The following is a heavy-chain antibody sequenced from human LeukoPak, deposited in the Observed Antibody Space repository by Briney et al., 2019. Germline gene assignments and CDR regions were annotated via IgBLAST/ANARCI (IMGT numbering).Heavy chain of an antibody. D-gene: IGHD3-9*01. CDR2: INPNSGGT. Sequence: GASVKVSCKASGYTFTGYYMHLMRQAPGQGLEWMGRINPNSGGTNYAQEFQGGGTMTTDTSISTAYMELSRLRSDNTAVYYWARAVTDYDILTGYYLNAFDIWGQGTMVTVSS. CDR3: ARAVTDYDILTGYYLNAFDI. J-gene: IGHJ3*02. CDR1: GYTFTGYY. V-gene: IGHV1-2*06.